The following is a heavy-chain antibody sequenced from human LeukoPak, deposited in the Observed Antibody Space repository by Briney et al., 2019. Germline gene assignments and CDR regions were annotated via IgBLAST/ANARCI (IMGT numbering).Heavy chain of an antibody. D-gene: IGHD3-22*01. Sequence: GGSLRLSCAASGFTFDDSAMHWVRQVPGKGLEWVSGISWNSGIIDYADSVKGRFTISRDNAKNSLYLQMNNLRPDDTAFYYCAKAPPYYSDSSGYFQHWGQGTLVTVSS. J-gene: IGHJ1*01. CDR1: GFTFDDSA. CDR3: AKAPPYYSDSSGYFQH. V-gene: IGHV3-9*01. CDR2: ISWNSGII.